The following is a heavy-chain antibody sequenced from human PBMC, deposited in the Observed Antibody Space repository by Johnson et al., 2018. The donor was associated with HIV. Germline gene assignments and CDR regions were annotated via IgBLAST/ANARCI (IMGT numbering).Heavy chain of an antibody. D-gene: IGHD6-13*01. CDR2: IKSKTDGGTT. Sequence: VQLVESGGGLIKPGGSLRLSCAASGFTFSNAWMSWVRQGPGQGLEWVGRIKSKTDGGTTDYAAPVKGRFTISRDDSKNTLYLQMNSLRVEDTAVYYCARSGGYPNAFEMWGQGTLVTVPA. CDR3: ARSGGYPNAFEM. J-gene: IGHJ3*02. CDR1: GFTFSNAW. V-gene: IGHV3-15*01.